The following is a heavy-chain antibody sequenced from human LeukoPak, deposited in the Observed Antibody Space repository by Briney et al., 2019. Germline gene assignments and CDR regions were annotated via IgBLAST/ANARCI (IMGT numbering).Heavy chain of an antibody. J-gene: IGHJ4*02. V-gene: IGHV3-33*01. CDR3: ARWLSDKIDSNGYLDY. D-gene: IGHD5-18*01. CDR2: IWYDGSKK. CDR1: GYTFRRNG. Sequence: PGGSLRLSCSASGYTFRRNGMHWVRQAPGKGLEWVAVIWYDGSKKYYGDSVRGRFTISRDNSKNTLYLQMNSLRAEDTAVYYCARWLSDKIDSNGYLDYWGQGTLVAVSS.